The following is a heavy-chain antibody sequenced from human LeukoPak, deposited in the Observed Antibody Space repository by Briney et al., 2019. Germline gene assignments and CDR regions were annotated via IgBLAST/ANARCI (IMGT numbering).Heavy chain of an antibody. CDR3: ARDYTIFGVVIPGGMDV. D-gene: IGHD3-3*01. CDR1: GFTVSSNY. V-gene: IGHV3-53*01. J-gene: IGHJ6*02. Sequence: PGGSLRLSCAASGFTVSSNYMSWVRQAPGKGLEWVSVIYSGGSTYYADSVKGRFTISRDNSKNTLYLQMNSLRAEDTAAYYCARDYTIFGVVIPGGMDVWGQGTTVTVSS. CDR2: IYSGGST.